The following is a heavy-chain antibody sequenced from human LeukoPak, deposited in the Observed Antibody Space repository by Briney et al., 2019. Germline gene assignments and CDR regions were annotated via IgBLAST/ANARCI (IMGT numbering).Heavy chain of an antibody. CDR3: AKADDYGGNSGIGY. V-gene: IGHV3-23*01. D-gene: IGHD4-23*01. J-gene: IGHJ4*02. Sequence: GGPLRLSFAASGFPFSSYAMSWVRPAPGGGREWGSAISGSGGSTYYADSVKGRFTISRDNSKNTLYLQMNSLRAEDTAVYYCAKADDYGGNSGIGYWGQGTLVTVSS. CDR1: GFPFSSYA. CDR2: ISGSGGST.